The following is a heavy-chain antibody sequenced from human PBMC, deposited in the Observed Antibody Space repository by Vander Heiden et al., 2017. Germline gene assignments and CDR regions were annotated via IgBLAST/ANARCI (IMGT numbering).Heavy chain of an antibody. Sequence: QVQLAQSGAEVKKPGAPVQVSCKPSGYTFPSYDINWVRRATGQGREWMGWMNPNSGNTGYVQKFQGRVTMTRNTSLSTAYMGLSSLTSEDTAVYYCASAYCTSTSCSTWWFDPWGQGTLVTVSS. D-gene: IGHD2-2*01. CDR1: GYTFPSYD. CDR3: ASAYCTSTSCSTWWFDP. V-gene: IGHV1-8*01. J-gene: IGHJ5*02. CDR2: MNPNSGNT.